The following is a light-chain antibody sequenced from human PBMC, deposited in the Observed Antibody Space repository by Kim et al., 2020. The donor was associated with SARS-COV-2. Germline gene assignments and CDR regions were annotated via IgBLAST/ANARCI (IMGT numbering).Light chain of an antibody. Sequence: SPGERATLSCRASQSGSSTYLAWYQQKPGQAPRLLIYAASSRATGIPDRFSGSGSGTDFTLTISRLEPEDCAVFYCQQYATSPRTFGQGTKVDIK. V-gene: IGKV3-20*01. J-gene: IGKJ1*01. CDR1: QSGSSTY. CDR3: QQYATSPRT. CDR2: AAS.